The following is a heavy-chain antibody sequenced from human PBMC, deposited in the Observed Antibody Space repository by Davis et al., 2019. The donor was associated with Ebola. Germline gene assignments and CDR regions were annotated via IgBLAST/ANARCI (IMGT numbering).Heavy chain of an antibody. V-gene: IGHV3-30*03. J-gene: IGHJ1*01. D-gene: IGHD3-10*01. CDR3: ARDGGGSYSTFQH. CDR2: ISYDGSNK. Sequence: GESLKISCAASGFTFSSYGMHWVRQAPGKGLEWVAVISYDGSNKYYADSVKGRFTISRDNAKNTLYLQMNSLRAEDTAVYYCARDGGGSYSTFQHWGQGTLVTVSS. CDR1: GFTFSSYG.